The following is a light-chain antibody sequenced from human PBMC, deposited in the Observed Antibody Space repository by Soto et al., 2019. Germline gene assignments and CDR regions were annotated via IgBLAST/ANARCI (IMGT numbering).Light chain of an antibody. V-gene: IGKV3-15*01. J-gene: IGKJ4*01. CDR1: QTFRNN. Sequence: EIVMTQSPATLSVSPGERATLSCRASQTFRNNLAWYQQKPGQAPRLLFYGASTRAADIPARSSGSGSGTEFTLTISSLQSEDFAVYYCQQYDVWPLTFGGGTKVEI. CDR2: GAS. CDR3: QQYDVWPLT.